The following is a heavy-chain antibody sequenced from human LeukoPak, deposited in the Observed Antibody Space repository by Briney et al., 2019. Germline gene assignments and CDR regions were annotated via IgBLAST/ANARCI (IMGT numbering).Heavy chain of an antibody. Sequence: PGRSLRLSCAASGFTFSSYAMHWVRQAPGKGLEWVAVISYDGSNKYYADSVKGRFTISRDNSKNTLYPQMNSLRAEDTAVYYCAREGYSYGYETLNYFDYWGQGTLVTVSS. D-gene: IGHD5-18*01. CDR1: GFTFSSYA. V-gene: IGHV3-30-3*01. CDR3: AREGYSYGYETLNYFDY. CDR2: ISYDGSNK. J-gene: IGHJ4*02.